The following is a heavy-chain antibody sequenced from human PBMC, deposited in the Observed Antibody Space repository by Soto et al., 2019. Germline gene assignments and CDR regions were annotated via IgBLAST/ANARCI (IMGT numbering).Heavy chain of an antibody. Sequence: SVKVSCKASGGTFGSQGIAWVRQAPGQGLEWMGGFIAMVGKPTYAKKVQGRATISADESLTSSYLELRSLRSEDTGVYFCARGAMANFDYWGQGTVVTVSS. CDR2: FIAMVGKP. CDR3: ARGAMANFDY. CDR1: GGTFGSQG. J-gene: IGHJ4*02. D-gene: IGHD5-18*01. V-gene: IGHV1-69*13.